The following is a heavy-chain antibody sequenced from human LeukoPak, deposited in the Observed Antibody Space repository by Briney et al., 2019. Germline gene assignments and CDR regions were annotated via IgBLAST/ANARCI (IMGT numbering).Heavy chain of an antibody. CDR3: ARDLAVAGPDY. D-gene: IGHD6-19*01. CDR2: ISSSSSTI. V-gene: IGHV3-48*01. Sequence: PGGSLRLSCAASGFTFSSYSMNWVSQAPGKGLEWVSYISSSSSTIYYADSVKGRFTISRDNAKNSLYLQMNSLRAEDTAVYYCARDLAVAGPDYWGQGTLVTVSS. J-gene: IGHJ4*02. CDR1: GFTFSSYS.